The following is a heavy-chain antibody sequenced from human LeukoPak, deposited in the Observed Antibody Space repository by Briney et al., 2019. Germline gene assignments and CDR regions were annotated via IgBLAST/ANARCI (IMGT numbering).Heavy chain of an antibody. Sequence: RRSLRLSCAAFGFTFSSYAMHWVRQAPGKGLEWVAVISYDGSNKYYADSVKGRFTISRDNSKNTLYLQMNSLRAEDTAVYYCARDRVYSQFSQGRWLIDYWGQGTLVTVSS. CDR1: GFTFSSYA. D-gene: IGHD3-22*01. J-gene: IGHJ4*02. V-gene: IGHV3-30-3*01. CDR2: ISYDGSNK. CDR3: ARDRVYSQFSQGRWLIDY.